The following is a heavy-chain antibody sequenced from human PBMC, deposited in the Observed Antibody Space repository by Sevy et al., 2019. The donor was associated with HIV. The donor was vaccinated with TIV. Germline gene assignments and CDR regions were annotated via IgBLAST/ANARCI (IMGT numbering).Heavy chain of an antibody. J-gene: IGHJ3*02. CDR1: GFTVSSNY. D-gene: IGHD1-26*01. CDR3: ARASGSRRAFDI. Sequence: GGSLRLSCAASGFTVSSNYMSWVRQAPGKGLEWVSVIYSGGSTYYADSVKGRFTISRDNSKNTLYLQMNSLRAGDTAGYYCARASGSRRAFDIWGQGTMVTVSS. CDR2: IYSGGST. V-gene: IGHV3-53*01.